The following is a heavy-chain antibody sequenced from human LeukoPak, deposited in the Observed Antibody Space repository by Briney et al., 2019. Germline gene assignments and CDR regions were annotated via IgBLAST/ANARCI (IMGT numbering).Heavy chain of an antibody. J-gene: IGHJ3*02. CDR3: ARVKASVTAPPSSAFDI. D-gene: IGHD2-21*02. CDR2: MNPNSGNT. Sequence: ASVKVSCKASGYTFTSYDINWVRQATGQGLEWMGWMNPNSGNTNYAQKLQGRVTMTTDTSTSTAYMELRSLRSDDTAVYYCARVKASVTAPPSSAFDIWGQGTMVTVSS. CDR1: GYTFTSYD. V-gene: IGHV1-18*01.